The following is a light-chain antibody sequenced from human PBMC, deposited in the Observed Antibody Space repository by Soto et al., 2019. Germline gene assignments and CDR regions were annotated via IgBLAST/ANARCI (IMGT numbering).Light chain of an antibody. CDR1: QSVNTY. CDR3: MQSIQLPLT. V-gene: IGKV1-39*01. CDR2: AAS. J-gene: IGKJ4*01. Sequence: DIQMTQSPSSLSASVGDRVTITCRASQSVNTYLHWYQQKAGQAPKLLIYAASNLQSGVPSRFSGRGSGTDFTLRISRVEAEDVGVYYCMQSIQLPLTFGGGTKVDIK.